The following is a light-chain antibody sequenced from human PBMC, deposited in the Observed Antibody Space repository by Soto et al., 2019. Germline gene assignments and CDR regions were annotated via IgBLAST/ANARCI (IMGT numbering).Light chain of an antibody. Sequence: EILLTQSPGTLSLSPWERATLSCRASQSVSSSYLAWYQQKPGQPPRLLIYGASSRATGIPDRFSGSGSGTDFTLTISRLEPEDFAVFYCQHYDSLPITFGQGTRLEIK. CDR1: QSVSSSY. V-gene: IGKV3-20*01. CDR3: QHYDSLPIT. CDR2: GAS. J-gene: IGKJ5*01.